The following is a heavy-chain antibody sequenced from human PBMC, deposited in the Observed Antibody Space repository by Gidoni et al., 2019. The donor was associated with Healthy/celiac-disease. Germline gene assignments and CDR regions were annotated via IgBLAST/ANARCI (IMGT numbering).Heavy chain of an antibody. CDR3: ARDRQAAADHYYYYGMDV. J-gene: IGHJ6*02. Sequence: GKPSETLSLTCTVSGGSISSSSYYWGWIRQPPGKGLEWIGSIYYSGSTYYNPSLKSRVPISVDTSKNQFSLKLSSVTAADTAVYYCARDRQAAADHYYYYGMDVWGQGTTVTVSS. CDR1: GGSISSSSYY. V-gene: IGHV4-39*07. CDR2: IYYSGST. D-gene: IGHD6-13*01.